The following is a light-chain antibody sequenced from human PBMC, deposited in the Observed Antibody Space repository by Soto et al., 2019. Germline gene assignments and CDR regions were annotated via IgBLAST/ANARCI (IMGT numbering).Light chain of an antibody. CDR3: QQYYSTPYT. J-gene: IGKJ2*01. Sequence: DIVMTQSPDSLAVSLGERATINCKSSQSVLYSSNNKNYLAWYQQKPGQPPKLLVYSASTRESGVPDRFSGRGSGTDFTLTISSLPAEDVAVYYCQQYYSTPYTFGQGTELEIK. CDR2: SAS. V-gene: IGKV4-1*01. CDR1: QSVLYSSNNKNY.